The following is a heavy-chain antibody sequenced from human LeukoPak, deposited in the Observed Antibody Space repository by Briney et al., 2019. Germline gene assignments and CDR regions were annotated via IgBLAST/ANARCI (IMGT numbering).Heavy chain of an antibody. CDR1: GFTFSGYA. Sequence: GGSLRLSCEASGFTFSGYAMTWVRQAPGKGLEWISSISGSGFNRFYADSAKGRFTISRDNSKNTAFLQINSLRVEDTAVYYCAKRDVYLIDFWGQGTLVTVSS. CDR3: AKRDVYLIDF. V-gene: IGHV3-23*01. J-gene: IGHJ4*02. D-gene: IGHD5-24*01. CDR2: ISGSGFNR.